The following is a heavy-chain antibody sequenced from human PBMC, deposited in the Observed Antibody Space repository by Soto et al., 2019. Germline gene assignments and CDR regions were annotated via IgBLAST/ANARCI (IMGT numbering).Heavy chain of an antibody. CDR2: IHSIGSS. CDR3: ARCRRYGSGSYLDY. Sequence: QVQLQESGPGLVKPSDTLSLTCTVSVGSISNSYWSWIRQPPGKGLEWIGYIHSIGSSNYNPSLKRPDTTSVATSNNQFPLKLSAVSAADTAVYYCARCRRYGSGSYLDYWGQGTLVTVSS. J-gene: IGHJ4*02. D-gene: IGHD3-10*01. CDR1: VGSISNSY. V-gene: IGHV4-59*07.